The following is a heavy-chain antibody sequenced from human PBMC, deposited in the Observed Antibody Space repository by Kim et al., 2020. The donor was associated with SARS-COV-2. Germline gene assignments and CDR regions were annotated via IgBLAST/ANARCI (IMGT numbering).Heavy chain of an antibody. J-gene: IGHJ6*02. CDR3: AKVGRGVLNYYYGMDV. CDR2: IWYDGSNK. D-gene: IGHD3-10*01. V-gene: IGHV3-33*06. Sequence: GGSLRLSCAASGFTFSSYGMHWVRQAPGKGLEWVAVIWYDGSNKYYADSVKGRFTISRDNSKNTLYLQMNSLRAEDTAVYYCAKVGRGVLNYYYGMDVWGQGTPVTVSS. CDR1: GFTFSSYG.